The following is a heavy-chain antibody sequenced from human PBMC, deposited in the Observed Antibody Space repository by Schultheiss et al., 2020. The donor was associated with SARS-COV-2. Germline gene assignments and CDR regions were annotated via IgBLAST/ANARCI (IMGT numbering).Heavy chain of an antibody. CDR3: ARGHIVVVPAAIWAYYYYYGMDV. V-gene: IGHV4-31*03. CDR1: GGSISSGGYY. Sequence: SQTLSLTCTVSGGSISSGGYYWSWIRQHPGKGLEWIGYIYYSGSTYYNPSLKSRVTISVDTSKNQFSLKLSSVTAADTAVYYCARGHIVVVPAAIWAYYYYYGMDVWGQGTTVTVSS. D-gene: IGHD2-2*02. J-gene: IGHJ6*02. CDR2: IYYSGST.